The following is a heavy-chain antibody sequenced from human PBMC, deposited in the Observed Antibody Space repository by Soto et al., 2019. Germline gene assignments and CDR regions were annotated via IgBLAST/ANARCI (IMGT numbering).Heavy chain of an antibody. CDR1: GYTFTGYY. J-gene: IGHJ6*02. CDR3: TICHGREDHDYYDSSGYPYYYYGMDV. Sequence: ASVKVSCKASGYTFTGYYMHWVRQAPGQGLEWMGWINPNSGGTNYAQKFQGWVTMTRDTSISTAYMELSMLRSDDKVVYTSTICHGREDHDYYDSSGYPYYYYGMDVWGQGTTVTVSS. V-gene: IGHV1-2*04. CDR2: INPNSGGT. D-gene: IGHD3-22*01.